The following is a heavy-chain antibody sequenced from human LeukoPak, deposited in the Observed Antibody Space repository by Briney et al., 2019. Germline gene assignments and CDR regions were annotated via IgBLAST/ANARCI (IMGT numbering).Heavy chain of an antibody. V-gene: IGHV4-4*07. Sequence: SETLSLICTVSGASISGYYWSWIRQPAAKGLEWIARIDSSGSNHKKPPRKSEVTMSVDTSKTQFSLKLSSGTPTATACYYGARAWNGCSDYWGQGTLVTVSS. CDR3: ARAWNGCSDY. J-gene: IGHJ4*02. CDR2: IDSSGSN. D-gene: IGHD4/OR15-4a*01. CDR1: GASISGYY.